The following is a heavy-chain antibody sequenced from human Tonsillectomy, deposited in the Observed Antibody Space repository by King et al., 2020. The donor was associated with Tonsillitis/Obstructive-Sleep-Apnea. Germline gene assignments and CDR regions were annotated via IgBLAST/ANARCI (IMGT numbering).Heavy chain of an antibody. Sequence: VQLVESGGGLVKPGRSLRLSCTASGFTFGDYSMSWFRQAPGKGLEWVGFIRSKAYAGTIEYAASVKGRFTIARDATKSIAYLQKNNLKTEDTAVYYCTPGPRVVPAAQNKKRYYYYYMDVWGKGTTVTVSS. V-gene: IGHV3-49*05. CDR3: TPGPRVVPAAQNKKRYYYYYMDV. CDR2: IRSKAYAGTI. J-gene: IGHJ6*03. D-gene: IGHD2-2*01. CDR1: GFTFGDYS.